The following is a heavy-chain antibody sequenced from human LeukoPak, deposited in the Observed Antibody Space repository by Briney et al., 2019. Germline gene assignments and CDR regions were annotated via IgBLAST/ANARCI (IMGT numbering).Heavy chain of an antibody. Sequence: PGGSLRLSCAASGFTFSSYAMHWVRQAPGKGLEWVAVISYDGSNKYYADSVKGRFTISRDNSKNTLYLQMNSLRAEDTAVYYCAKVENYYCSGGSCYVFDYWGQGTLVTVSS. V-gene: IGHV3-30-3*01. CDR3: AKVENYYCSGGSCYVFDY. CDR2: ISYDGSNK. CDR1: GFTFSSYA. D-gene: IGHD2-15*01. J-gene: IGHJ4*02.